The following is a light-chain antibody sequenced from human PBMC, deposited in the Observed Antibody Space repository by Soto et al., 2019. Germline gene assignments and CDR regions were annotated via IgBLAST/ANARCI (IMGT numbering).Light chain of an antibody. CDR3: QQRSNWPPIT. V-gene: IGKV3-11*01. Sequence: FVLTQSPVPLSLSPGERATLSCRASQSVSSNLAWYQQKPGQAPRLLLNDASNRATGIPARFSGSGSGTDFTLTISSLEPEDFAVYYCQQRSNWPPITFGQGTRLEIK. J-gene: IGKJ5*01. CDR1: QSVSSN. CDR2: DAS.